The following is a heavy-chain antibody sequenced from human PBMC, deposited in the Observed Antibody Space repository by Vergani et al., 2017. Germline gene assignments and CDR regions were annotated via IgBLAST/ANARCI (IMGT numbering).Heavy chain of an antibody. V-gene: IGHV4-34*01. CDR1: GGSFSGYY. CDR3: ARVVLRITMVRGAMKFDP. J-gene: IGHJ5*02. Sequence: QVQLQQWGAGLLKPSETLSLTCAVYGGSFSGYYWSWIRQPPGKGLEWIGEINHSGSTNYNPSLKSRVTISVDTSKNQFSLKLSSVTAADTAVYYCARVVLRITMVRGAMKFDPWGQGTLVTVSS. D-gene: IGHD3-10*01. CDR2: INHSGST.